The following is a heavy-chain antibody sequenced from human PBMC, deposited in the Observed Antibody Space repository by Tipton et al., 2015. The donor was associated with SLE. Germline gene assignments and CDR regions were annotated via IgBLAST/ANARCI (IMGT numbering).Heavy chain of an antibody. V-gene: IGHV4-59*01. CDR2: IHHSGTT. J-gene: IGHJ2*01. D-gene: IGHD5-24*01. CDR1: GGSISSYY. CDR3: ARSADPRTQGYNIWYFDI. Sequence: TLSLTCTVSGGSISSYYWSWIRQPPGKGLEWIGYIHHSGTTYYNPSLKSRVTISVDTSKNQFSLKLSSVTAADTAVYYCARSADPRTQGYNIWYFDIWGRGTLLTVSS.